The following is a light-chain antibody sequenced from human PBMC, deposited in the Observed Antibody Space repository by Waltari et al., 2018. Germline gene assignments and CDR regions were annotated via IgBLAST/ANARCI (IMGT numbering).Light chain of an antibody. CDR2: WAS. J-gene: IGKJ1*01. CDR3: QQYYSTSTWT. Sequence: DIVMTQSPDSLAVSLGERATINCRSSQSLLYTSNNTNYLAWFQQKAGQPPKLLIYWASTRESGVPDRFTGSGSGTDFTLTISSLQAEDVAVYYCQQYYSTSTWTFGQGTKVEIK. V-gene: IGKV4-1*01. CDR1: QSLLYTSNNTNY.